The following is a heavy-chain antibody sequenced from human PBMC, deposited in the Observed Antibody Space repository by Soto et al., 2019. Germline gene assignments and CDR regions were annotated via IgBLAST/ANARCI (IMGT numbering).Heavy chain of an antibody. D-gene: IGHD3-22*01. V-gene: IGHV3-23*01. CDR1: GFTFSRYA. J-gene: IGHJ4*02. Sequence: EVQLLESGGGLVQPGGSLRLSCAASGFTFSRYAMSWVRQAPGKGLEWVSAISGSGGSTYYEDSVKGRFTISRDNSKNTLYLQINSLRAEDTAVYYCAKDYYYDSSGYYYWGQGTLVTVSS. CDR3: AKDYYYDSSGYYY. CDR2: ISGSGGST.